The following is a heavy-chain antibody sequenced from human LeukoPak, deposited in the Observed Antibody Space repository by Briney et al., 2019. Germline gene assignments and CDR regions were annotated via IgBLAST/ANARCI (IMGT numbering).Heavy chain of an antibody. D-gene: IGHD1-26*01. J-gene: IGHJ4*02. V-gene: IGHV3-49*04. CDR2: IRSKAYGGTA. CDR1: GFTFSSYS. Sequence: GGSLRLSCAASGFTFSSYSMNWVRQAPGKGLEWVGVIRSKAYGGTAEYAASVKGRFTISRDDSKSIAYLQMSSLKTEDTAAYYCTSDEGEDTSYWGQGTLVTVSS. CDR3: TSDEGEDTSY.